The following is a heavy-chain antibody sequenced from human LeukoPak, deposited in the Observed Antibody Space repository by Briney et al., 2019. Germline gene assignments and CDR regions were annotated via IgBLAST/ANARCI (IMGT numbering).Heavy chain of an antibody. D-gene: IGHD4-17*01. CDR1: GGSISSYY. J-gene: IGHJ4*02. CDR3: ARVSDYGDYRGAIDY. CDR2: IYHSGST. Sequence: SETLSLTCTVSGGSISSYYWGWIRQPPGKGLEWIGSIYHSGSTYYNPSLKSRVTISVDTSKSQFSLKLSSVTAADTAVYYCARVSDYGDYRGAIDYWGQGTLVTVSS. V-gene: IGHV4-38-2*02.